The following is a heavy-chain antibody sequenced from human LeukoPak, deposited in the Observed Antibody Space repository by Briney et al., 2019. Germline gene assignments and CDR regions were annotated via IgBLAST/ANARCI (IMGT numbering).Heavy chain of an antibody. V-gene: IGHV3-23*01. CDR1: GFTFSSCA. D-gene: IGHD3-22*01. Sequence: GGSLRLSCAASGFTFSSCAMSWVRQAPGKGLEWVSGISGSGGSTYYADSVKGRFTISRDNSKNTLYLQMNSLRVEDAAVYYCARQQYYYDSSGYYGPRDFDYWGQGTLVTVSS. J-gene: IGHJ4*02. CDR3: ARQQYYYDSSGYYGPRDFDY. CDR2: ISGSGGST.